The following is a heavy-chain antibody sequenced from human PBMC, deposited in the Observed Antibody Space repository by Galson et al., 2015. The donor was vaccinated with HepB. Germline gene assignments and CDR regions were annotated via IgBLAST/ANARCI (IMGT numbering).Heavy chain of an antibody. V-gene: IGHV1-24*01. D-gene: IGHD2-8*02. Sequence: SVKVSCKVFGYTLTKLSMHWVRQAPGKGLEWMGGFDPGDGETICAQKFQGRVTMTEDTSTDTAYMELSSLRSEDTAVYYCATGPSGGYGMDVWGRGTTVTVSS. CDR2: FDPGDGET. J-gene: IGHJ6*02. CDR3: ATGPSGGYGMDV. CDR1: GYTLTKLS.